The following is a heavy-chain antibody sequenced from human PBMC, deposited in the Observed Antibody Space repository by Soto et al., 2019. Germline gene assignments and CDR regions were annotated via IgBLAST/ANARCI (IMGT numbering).Heavy chain of an antibody. CDR3: ARGVGIAVAANPYYFDY. CDR1: GGSFRGYY. CDR2: INHSGST. Sequence: PLETLSLTCAVYGGSFRGYYWSWIRQPPGKGLEWIGEINHSGSTNYNPSLKSRVTISVDTSKNQFSLKLSSVTAADTAVYYCARGVGIAVAANPYYFDYWGQGTLVTVSS. V-gene: IGHV4-34*01. D-gene: IGHD6-19*01. J-gene: IGHJ4*02.